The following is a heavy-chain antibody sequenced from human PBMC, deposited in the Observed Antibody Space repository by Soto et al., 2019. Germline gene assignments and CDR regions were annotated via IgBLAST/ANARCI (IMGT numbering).Heavy chain of an antibody. Sequence: SEILSLTCTVSGGSISSYYLSWIRQPPGKGLEWIGYIYYSGSTNYNPSLKSRVTISVDTSKNQFSLKLSSVTAADTAVYYCARMSVLRFLEWLPTSFDYWGQGTLVTVSS. CDR1: GGSISSYY. V-gene: IGHV4-59*08. CDR2: IYYSGST. D-gene: IGHD3-3*01. J-gene: IGHJ4*02. CDR3: ARMSVLRFLEWLPTSFDY.